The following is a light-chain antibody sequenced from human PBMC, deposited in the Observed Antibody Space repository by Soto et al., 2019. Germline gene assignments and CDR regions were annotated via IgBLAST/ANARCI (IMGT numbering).Light chain of an antibody. CDR1: HSVSSN. CDR3: HQYNNWPLT. CDR2: GAS. Sequence: EIVMTQSPATLSVSPEERATLSCRASHSVSSNLAWYQQKPGQAPRLLIYGASTRATGIPARFSGSGSGTEFTLTISSLQSEDFAVYYCHQYNNWPLTFGGGTKVEIK. J-gene: IGKJ4*01. V-gene: IGKV3-15*01.